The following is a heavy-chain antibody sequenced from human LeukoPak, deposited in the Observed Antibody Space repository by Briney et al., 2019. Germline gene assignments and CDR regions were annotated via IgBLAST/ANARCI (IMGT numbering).Heavy chain of an antibody. D-gene: IGHD3-10*01. Sequence: PGGSLRLSCAASGFTFNDHWMRWVRQAPGKGLEWVADIKCDGSEKYYVDSVKGRLTISRDNAKNSLYLQVNSLRTEDMALYYCAKGYYGSGGIDYWGQGTLVTVSS. CDR1: GFTFNDHW. V-gene: IGHV3-52*01. CDR3: AKGYYGSGGIDY. CDR2: IKCDGSEK. J-gene: IGHJ4*02.